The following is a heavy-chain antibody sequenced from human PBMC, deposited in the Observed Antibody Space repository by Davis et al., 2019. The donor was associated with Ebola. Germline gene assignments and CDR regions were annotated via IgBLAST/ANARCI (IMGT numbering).Heavy chain of an antibody. D-gene: IGHD6-6*01. CDR3: ARDQGAIAARPSAFDM. V-gene: IGHV3-48*02. Sequence: GESLKISCAASAFSFSSYSMNWVRQAPGKGLEWVSYISTSSSPIYYADSVKGRFTISRDNAKNSLYLQMNSLRDEDTAAYYCARDQGAIAARPSAFDMWGQGTMVTVSS. J-gene: IGHJ3*02. CDR1: AFSFSSYS. CDR2: ISTSSSPI.